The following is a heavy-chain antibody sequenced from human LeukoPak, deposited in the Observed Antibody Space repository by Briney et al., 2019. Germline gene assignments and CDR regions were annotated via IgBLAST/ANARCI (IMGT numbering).Heavy chain of an antibody. CDR3: ARGRGYCSSTSCSDYYYYYMDV. J-gene: IGHJ6*03. Sequence: SQTLSLTCTVSGGSISSGGYYWSWIRQHPGTGLEWIGYIYYSGSTYYNPSLKSRVTISVDTSKNQFSLKLSSVTAADTAVYYCARGRGYCSSTSCSDYYYYYMDVWGKGTTVTVSS. CDR1: GGSISSGGYY. V-gene: IGHV4-31*03. CDR2: IYYSGST. D-gene: IGHD2-2*01.